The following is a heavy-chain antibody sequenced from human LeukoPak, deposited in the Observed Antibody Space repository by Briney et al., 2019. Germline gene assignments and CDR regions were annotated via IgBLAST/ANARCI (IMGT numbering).Heavy chain of an antibody. J-gene: IGHJ5*02. Sequence: SVEVSCKASGGTFSSYAISWVRQAPGQGLEWMGGIVPIFGTANYAQKFQGRVTITADESTSTAYMELSSLRSEDTAVYYCARATGGPQLWSTYNWFDPWGQGTLVTVSS. V-gene: IGHV1-69*13. CDR2: IVPIFGTA. CDR1: GGTFSSYA. CDR3: ARATGGPQLWSTYNWFDP. D-gene: IGHD5-18*01.